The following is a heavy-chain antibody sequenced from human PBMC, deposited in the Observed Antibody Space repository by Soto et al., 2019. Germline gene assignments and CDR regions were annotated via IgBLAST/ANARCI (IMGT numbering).Heavy chain of an antibody. D-gene: IGHD3-16*01. CDR3: ARDIRSSSGGGNYGWFAP. V-gene: IGHV3-23*01. CDR2: ISSSGRDT. J-gene: IGHJ5*02. Sequence: GSLRLSCAASGFTFSRSAMGWVRQAPGKGLEWVSSISSSGRDTYYPGTVRGRFTVSRDNSKSTLYLEMNSLSAEDTALYFCARDIRSSSGGGNYGWFAPWGPGTQVTVSS. CDR1: GFTFSRSA.